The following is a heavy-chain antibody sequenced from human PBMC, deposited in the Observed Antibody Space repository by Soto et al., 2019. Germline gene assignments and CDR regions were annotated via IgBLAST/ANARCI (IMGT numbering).Heavy chain of an antibody. D-gene: IGHD7-27*01. CDR2: IYDSGST. Sequence: QVLLQESGPGLVKPSQTLSLTCTVSGGSISSGDYNWSWIRQSPGKGLEWIGHIYDSGSTYNNPSLQSRVTISVDTSKNQFSLNLSSVTAADTAVYYCARGPSGDKVDYWGQGTLVTVS. CDR1: GGSISSGDYN. CDR3: ARGPSGDKVDY. J-gene: IGHJ4*02. V-gene: IGHV4-30-4*01.